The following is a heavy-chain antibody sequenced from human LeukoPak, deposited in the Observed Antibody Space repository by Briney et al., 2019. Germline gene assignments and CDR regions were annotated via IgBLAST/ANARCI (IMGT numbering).Heavy chain of an antibody. Sequence: GGSLRLSCAASGFTFSSYAMSWVRQAPGNGLEWVSAISGSGGSTYYADSVKGRFTISRDNSKNTLYLQMNSLRAEDTAVYYCAKDRRGYIAVAGSFDYWGQGTLVTVSS. CDR2: ISGSGGST. CDR3: AKDRRGYIAVAGSFDY. J-gene: IGHJ4*02. CDR1: GFTFSSYA. D-gene: IGHD6-19*01. V-gene: IGHV3-23*01.